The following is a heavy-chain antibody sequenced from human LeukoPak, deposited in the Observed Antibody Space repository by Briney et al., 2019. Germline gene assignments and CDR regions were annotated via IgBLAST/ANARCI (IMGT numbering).Heavy chain of an antibody. CDR2: INPSGGST. J-gene: IGHJ4*02. CDR1: GYTFTNYY. CDR3: ARAGYDSSGYYSY. D-gene: IGHD3-22*01. V-gene: IGHV1-46*01. Sequence: ASVKVSCKASGYTFTNYYMHWMRQAPGQGLEWMGIINPSGGSTSYAQKFQGRVTMTREASTSTLYMELSSLRSDDTAVYYCARAGYDSSGYYSYWGQGTLVTVSS.